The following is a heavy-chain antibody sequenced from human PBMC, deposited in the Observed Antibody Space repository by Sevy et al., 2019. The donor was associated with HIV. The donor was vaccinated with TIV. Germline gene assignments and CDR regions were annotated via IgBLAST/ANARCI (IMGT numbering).Heavy chain of an antibody. Sequence: GGSLRLSCAASGFTFSNAWMSWVRQAPGKGLEWVGRIKSKTDGGTTDYAAPVKGRFTISRDDSKSTLYLQMNSLKTEDTAVYYCTTQDIVVVVAAAYAFDIWGQGTMVTVSS. CDR3: TTQDIVVVVAAAYAFDI. J-gene: IGHJ3*02. CDR1: GFTFSNAW. CDR2: IKSKTDGGTT. D-gene: IGHD2-15*01. V-gene: IGHV3-15*01.